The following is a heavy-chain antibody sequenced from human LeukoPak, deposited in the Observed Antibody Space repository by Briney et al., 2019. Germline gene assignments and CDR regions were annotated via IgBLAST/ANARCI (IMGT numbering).Heavy chain of an antibody. V-gene: IGHV3-48*01. CDR3: ARGEDAIVGVPGPNY. CDR1: GFIFSDYS. J-gene: IGHJ4*02. Sequence: PGGSLRLSCAASGFIFSDYSMNWVRQAPGKGLEWVSFISSSSSTVYYEDSVKGRFTISRDYANNSLFLQMNGLTAEDTAVYYCARGEDAIVGVPGPNYWGQGTLVSVSS. D-gene: IGHD1-26*01. CDR2: ISSSSSTV.